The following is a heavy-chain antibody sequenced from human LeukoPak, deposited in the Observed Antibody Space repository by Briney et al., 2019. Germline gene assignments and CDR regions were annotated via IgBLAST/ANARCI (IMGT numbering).Heavy chain of an antibody. Sequence: PGGSLRLSCAASGFTFSSYGMNWVRQAPGKGLEWVSSISSSSSYIYYADSVKGRFTISRDNAKNSLYLQMNSLRAEDTAVYYCAKGGEVSSWYKRLKLYFDSWSRGTLVTVSS. CDR3: AKGGEVSSWYKRLKLYFDS. CDR2: ISSSSSYI. V-gene: IGHV3-21*01. CDR1: GFTFSSYG. D-gene: IGHD6-13*01. J-gene: IGHJ4*02.